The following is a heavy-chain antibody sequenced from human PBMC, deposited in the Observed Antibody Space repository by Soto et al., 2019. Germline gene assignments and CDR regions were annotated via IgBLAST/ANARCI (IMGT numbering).Heavy chain of an antibody. CDR1: GGTFSSYA. CDR3: AGLTTVVSAFDY. D-gene: IGHD4-17*01. Sequence: QVQLVKSGAEVKKPGYSVKVSCKASGGTFSSYAISWVRQAPGQGLEWMGGIIPIFGTANYAQKFQGRVTITADESTSTADMALSSLRSEDTAVYFCAGLTTVVSAFDYWGQGPLVTVSS. CDR2: IIPIFGTA. J-gene: IGHJ4*02. V-gene: IGHV1-69*01.